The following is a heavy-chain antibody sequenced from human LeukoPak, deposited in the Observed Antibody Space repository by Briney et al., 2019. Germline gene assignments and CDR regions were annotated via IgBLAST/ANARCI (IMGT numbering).Heavy chain of an antibody. Sequence: ASVKVSCKASGYTFTSYAMNWVRQAPGQGLEWMGWINTNTGNPTYAQGFTGRFVFSLDTSVSTAYLQISSLKAEDTAVYYCAREGIAVAPGDYYGMDVWGQGTTVTVSS. D-gene: IGHD6-19*01. V-gene: IGHV7-4-1*02. CDR1: GYTFTSYA. J-gene: IGHJ6*02. CDR3: AREGIAVAPGDYYGMDV. CDR2: INTNTGNP.